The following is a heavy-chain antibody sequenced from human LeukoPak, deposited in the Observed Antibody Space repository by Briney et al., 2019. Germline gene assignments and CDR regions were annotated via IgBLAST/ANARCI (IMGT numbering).Heavy chain of an antibody. V-gene: IGHV1-2*02. CDR3: ARERGGNSGYDY. Sequence: ASVKVSCKTSGYTFTDYYIHWVRQAPGQGLEWMGWMHSNNGATTYAPEFQGRVTMTRDTSISTAYMELSSLRSDDTAVYYCARERGGNSGYDYWGQGTLVTVSS. J-gene: IGHJ4*02. CDR2: MHSNNGAT. CDR1: GYTFTDYY. D-gene: IGHD4-23*01.